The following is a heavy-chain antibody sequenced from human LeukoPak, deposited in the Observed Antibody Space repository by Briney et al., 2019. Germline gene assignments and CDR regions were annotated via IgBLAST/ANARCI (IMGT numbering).Heavy chain of an antibody. D-gene: IGHD6-13*01. J-gene: IGHJ4*02. Sequence: PGGSLRLSCAASGFTFSSYEMNWVRQAPGKGLEWVSYISSSGSTIYYADSVKGRFTISRDNAKNSLYLQMNSLRAEDTAVYYCARVRGYSNSWYGPPNWGQGTLVTVSS. V-gene: IGHV3-48*03. CDR1: GFTFSSYE. CDR2: ISSSGSTI. CDR3: ARVRGYSNSWYGPPN.